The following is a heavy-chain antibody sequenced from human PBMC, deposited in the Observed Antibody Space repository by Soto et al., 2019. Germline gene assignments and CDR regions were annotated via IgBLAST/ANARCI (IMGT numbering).Heavy chain of an antibody. CDR1: GFTFSSYA. CDR3: AKDPDYGDYVGWFDP. Sequence: PGGSLRLSCAASGFTFSSYAMSWVRQAPGKGLEWVSAISGSGGSTYYADSVKGRFTISRDNSKNTLYLQMNSLRAEDTAVYYCAKDPDYGDYVGWFDPWGQGTLVTVSS. J-gene: IGHJ5*02. D-gene: IGHD4-17*01. V-gene: IGHV3-23*01. CDR2: ISGSGGST.